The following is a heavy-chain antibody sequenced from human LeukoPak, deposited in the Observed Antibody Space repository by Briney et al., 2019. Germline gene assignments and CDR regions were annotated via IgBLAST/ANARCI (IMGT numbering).Heavy chain of an antibody. Sequence: SETLSLTCTVSGGSISSGSYYWGWIRQPPGKGLEWIGSIYYSGSTYYNPSLKSRVTISVDTSKNQFSLKLSSVTAADTAVYYCARAVYQLQFVYYYYMDVWGKGTTVTVSS. J-gene: IGHJ6*03. D-gene: IGHD2-2*01. V-gene: IGHV4-39*01. CDR1: GGSISSGSYY. CDR3: ARAVYQLQFVYYYYMDV. CDR2: IYYSGST.